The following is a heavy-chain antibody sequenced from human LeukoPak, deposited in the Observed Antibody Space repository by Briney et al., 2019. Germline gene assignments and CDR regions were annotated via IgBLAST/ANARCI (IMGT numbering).Heavy chain of an antibody. Sequence: ASVKASYKASGYSFSSHDISWVRQAAGQGLAWMGWMNPGSGKTGYAQQFQGRVTISRDASLSTAYMELSSLTSEDTAVYFCARGGINFSSLEFLLDFWGQGTLVTVSS. D-gene: IGHD3-3*01. CDR3: ARGGINFSSLEFLLDF. J-gene: IGHJ4*02. CDR2: MNPGSGKT. V-gene: IGHV1-8*03. CDR1: GYSFSSHD.